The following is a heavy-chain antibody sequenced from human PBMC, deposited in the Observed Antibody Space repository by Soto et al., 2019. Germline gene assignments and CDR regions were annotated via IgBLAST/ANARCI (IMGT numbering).Heavy chain of an antibody. CDR1: GFTFGDYY. J-gene: IGHJ4*02. D-gene: IGHD3-9*01. Sequence: QVQLVESGGALVKPGGSLRLSCAASGFTFGDYYMSWIRQAPGKGLEWMSCINSDGSTNYNADSVTGRFNISRDNAKKSLYLQMNSLRAEDTAVYYCARDEYDTLTCWLSDKWGQGTLVTVSS. V-gene: IGHV3-11*01. CDR2: INSDGSTN. CDR3: ARDEYDTLTCWLSDK.